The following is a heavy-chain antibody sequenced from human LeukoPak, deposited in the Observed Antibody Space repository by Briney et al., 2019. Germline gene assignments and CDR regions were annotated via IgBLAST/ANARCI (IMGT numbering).Heavy chain of an antibody. CDR2: ISSDASNK. CDR1: GFTFSNYA. CDR3: ARSYCSGTSCSGDY. Sequence: GRSLRLSCSASGFTFSNYAMHWVRQASAKGLGWVTVISSDASNKNYADSVKGRFTVSRDNSKNTLHLQMNSLRTEDTAVYYCARSYCSGTSCSGDYWGQGTLVTVSS. D-gene: IGHD2-2*01. J-gene: IGHJ4*02. V-gene: IGHV3-30*04.